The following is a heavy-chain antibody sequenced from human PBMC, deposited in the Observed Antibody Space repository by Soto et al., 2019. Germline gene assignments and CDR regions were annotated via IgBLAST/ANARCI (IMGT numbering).Heavy chain of an antibody. CDR3: AKERRITIFGVVIIPEERFDAFDI. Sequence: GGSLRLSCAASGFTFDDYAMHWVRQAPGKGLEWVSGISWNSGSIGYADSVKGRFTISRDNAKNSLYLQMNSLRAEDTALYYCAKERRITIFGVVIIPEERFDAFDIWGQGTMVTVSS. CDR1: GFTFDDYA. CDR2: ISWNSGSI. V-gene: IGHV3-9*01. J-gene: IGHJ3*02. D-gene: IGHD3-3*01.